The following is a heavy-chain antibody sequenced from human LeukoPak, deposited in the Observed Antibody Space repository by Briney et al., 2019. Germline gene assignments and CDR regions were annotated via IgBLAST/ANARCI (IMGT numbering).Heavy chain of an antibody. CDR1: GFSFSSYD. V-gene: IGHV3-23*01. CDR3: TRAPQQPRSYNDY. J-gene: IGHJ4*02. D-gene: IGHD3-10*01. CDR2: ISGSGGST. Sequence: GGSLRLSCAASGFSFSSYDMSWVRQAPGKGLEWVSAISGSGGSTYYADSVKDRFTVSRDNSKNTVFLQMNSLRAEDTAVYFCTRAPQQPRSYNDYWGRGTLVTVSS.